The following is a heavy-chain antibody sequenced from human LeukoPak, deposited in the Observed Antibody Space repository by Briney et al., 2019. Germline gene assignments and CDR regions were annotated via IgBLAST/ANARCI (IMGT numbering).Heavy chain of an antibody. CDR1: GFTVSSNY. V-gene: IGHV3-53*01. J-gene: IGHJ4*02. D-gene: IGHD6-13*01. Sequence: TGGSLRLSCAASGFTVSSNYMSWVRQAPGKGLEWVSVIYSGGSTYYTDSVKGRFTISRDNSKNTLYLQMNSLRAEDTAVYYCAPHSSNWLTFEYWGQGTLVTVSS. CDR3: APHSSNWLTFEY. CDR2: IYSGGST.